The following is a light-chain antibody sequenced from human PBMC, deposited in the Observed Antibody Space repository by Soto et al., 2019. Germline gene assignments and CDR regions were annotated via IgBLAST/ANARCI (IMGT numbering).Light chain of an antibody. V-gene: IGLV2-14*01. CDR3: CLYIGATTYV. J-gene: IGLJ1*01. CDR2: EVS. Sequence: QSVLTQPASVSGSPGQSITISCTGTSSDVGGYNYVSWSQQHPGKAPQLMIYEVSKRPSGVSNRFSGSKSGNTASLTISGLQAEDEADYYCCLYIGATTYVFGTGTKVTVL. CDR1: SSDVGGYNY.